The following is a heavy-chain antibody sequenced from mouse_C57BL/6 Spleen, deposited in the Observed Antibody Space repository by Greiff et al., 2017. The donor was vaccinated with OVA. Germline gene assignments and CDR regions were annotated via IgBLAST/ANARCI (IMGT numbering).Heavy chain of an antibody. D-gene: IGHD2-4*01. J-gene: IGHJ1*03. V-gene: IGHV14-1*01. CDR1: GFNIKDYY. CDR2: IDPEDGDT. CDR3: TPIYYDYDVDWYFDV. Sequence: VQLQQSGAELVRPGASVKLSCTASGFNIKDYYMHWVKQRPEQGLEWIGRIDPEDGDTEYAPKFQGKATMTADTSSNTAYLQLSSLTSEDTAVYYGTPIYYDYDVDWYFDVWGTGTTVTVSS.